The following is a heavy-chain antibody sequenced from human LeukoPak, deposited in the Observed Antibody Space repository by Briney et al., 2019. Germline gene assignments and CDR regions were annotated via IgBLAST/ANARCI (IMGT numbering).Heavy chain of an antibody. CDR3: ARGRRAVAGRRGTHFDY. V-gene: IGHV4-34*01. CDR1: GGSFSGYY. J-gene: IGHJ4*02. Sequence: PSETLSLTCAVYGGSFSGYYWSWIRQPPGKGLEWIGEINHSGSTNYNPSLKGRVTISVDTSKNQFSLKLSSVTAADTAVYYCARGRRAVAGRRGTHFDYWGQGTLVTVSS. CDR2: INHSGST. D-gene: IGHD6-19*01.